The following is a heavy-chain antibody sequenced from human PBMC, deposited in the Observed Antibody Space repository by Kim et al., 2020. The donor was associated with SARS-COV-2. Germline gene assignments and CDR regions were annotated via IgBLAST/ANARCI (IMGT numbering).Heavy chain of an antibody. D-gene: IGHD6-19*01. Sequence: ASVKVSCKASGYTFTSYAMHWVRQAPGQRLEWMGWINAGNGNTKYSQKFQGRVTITRDTSASTAYMELSSLRSEDTAVYYCARERYSSGDYYYYMDVWGKGTTVTVSS. V-gene: IGHV1-3*01. CDR3: ARERYSSGDYYYYMDV. CDR1: GYTFTSYA. J-gene: IGHJ6*03. CDR2: INAGNGNT.